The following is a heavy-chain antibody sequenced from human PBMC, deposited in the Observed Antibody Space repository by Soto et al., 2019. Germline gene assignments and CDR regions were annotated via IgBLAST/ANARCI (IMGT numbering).Heavy chain of an antibody. CDR3: ARDRRYYGSGSYYNVGY. CDR2: IIPIFGTA. Sequence: GASVKVSCKASGGTISSYAISWVRQAPGQGLEWMGGIIPIFGTANYAQKFQGRVTITADESTSTAYMELSSLRSEDTAVYYCARDRRYYGSGSYYNVGYWGQGTLVTVSS. D-gene: IGHD3-10*01. V-gene: IGHV1-69*13. CDR1: GGTISSYA. J-gene: IGHJ4*02.